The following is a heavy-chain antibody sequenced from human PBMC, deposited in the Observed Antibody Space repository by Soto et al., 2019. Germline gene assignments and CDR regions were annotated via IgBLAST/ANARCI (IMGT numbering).Heavy chain of an antibody. CDR1: GYTFTGHY. CDR3: ARAGNAFCDSKGCPHDNGMDG. CDR2: INPNSGAT. V-gene: IGHV1-2*04. Sequence: QVQLVQSGAEVKRPGASVKVSCKASGYTFTGHYIHWVRQAPGQGPEWMGWINPNSGATKFVRKFQRWVPRTRDTSIRTAYRALARLTVDDTAVYFCARAGNAFCDSKGCPHDNGMDGWGQGIRVVVST. D-gene: IGHD3-22*01. J-gene: IGHJ6*01.